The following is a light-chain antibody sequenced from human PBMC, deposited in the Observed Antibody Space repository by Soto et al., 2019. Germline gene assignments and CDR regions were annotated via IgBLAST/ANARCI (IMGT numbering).Light chain of an antibody. CDR3: QQLSEWRLIT. CDR1: QSVRIY. J-gene: IGKJ5*01. CDR2: DAS. Sequence: EIVLTQSPATLSLSPGERATLSCRTSQSVRIYLAWYQQKPGQAPRLLIYDASNRATGIPARLSGSGSGTDFTLTITTLEPEDFAVYDYQQLSEWRLITFGQGTRREIK. V-gene: IGKV3-11*01.